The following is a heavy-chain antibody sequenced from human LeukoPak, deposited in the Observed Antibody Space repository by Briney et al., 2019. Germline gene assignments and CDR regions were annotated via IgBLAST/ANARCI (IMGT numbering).Heavy chain of an antibody. CDR1: GFTVSSNY. CDR2: ISSSGSTI. Sequence: GGSLRLSCAASGFTVSSNYMSWVRQAPGKGLEWVSYISSSGSTIYYADSVKGRFTISRDNSKNTLYLQMNSLIIEDTAVYYCAKDRGDGYNYSFDFWGQGTLVTVTS. D-gene: IGHD5-24*01. CDR3: AKDRGDGYNYSFDF. J-gene: IGHJ4*02. V-gene: IGHV3-48*01.